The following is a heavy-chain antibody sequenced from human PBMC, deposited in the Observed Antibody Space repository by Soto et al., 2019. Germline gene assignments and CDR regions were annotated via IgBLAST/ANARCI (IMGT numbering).Heavy chain of an antibody. V-gene: IGHV2-5*02. CDR2: IYWDDEK. CDR3: AHPRSITYYGGGGDFDY. J-gene: IGHJ4*02. D-gene: IGHD3-10*01. Sequence: QITLKESGPTLVKPTQTLTLTCSFSGFSLTNSGVGVGWIRQPPGKALEWLAFIYWDDEKHYRPSLQSRLTVTRDPAKDQVVLTMTNMDPVATTTYYCAHPRSITYYGGGGDFDYWGQGTLVIVSS. CDR1: GFSLTNSGVG.